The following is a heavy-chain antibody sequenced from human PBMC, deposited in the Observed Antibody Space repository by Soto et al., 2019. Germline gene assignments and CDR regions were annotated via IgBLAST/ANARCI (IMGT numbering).Heavy chain of an antibody. Sequence: QITLKESGPPRVKPTQTLTLTCTFSGFSLSSNGVGVGWIRQPPGKALERLALIYWDDDKRYSPSLRSRLTITQDTSNNQAVLTMTSMDPVDTAPYYCAHRAGLQGNWNGGYFDFWGQGALVTVSS. D-gene: IGHD1-1*01. V-gene: IGHV2-5*02. CDR2: IYWDDDK. CDR3: AHRAGLQGNWNGGYFDF. J-gene: IGHJ4*02. CDR1: GFSLSSNGVG.